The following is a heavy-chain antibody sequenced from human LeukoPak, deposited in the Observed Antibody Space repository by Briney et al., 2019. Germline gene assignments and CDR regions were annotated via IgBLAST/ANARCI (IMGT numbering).Heavy chain of an antibody. V-gene: IGHV3-7*01. D-gene: IGHD3-16*01. J-gene: IGHJ4*02. CDR3: ADGGFDY. Sequence: PGGSLRLSRAASGFTFSSYAMSWVRQAPGKGLEWVAKIKQDGSEKYYVDSVKGRFTISRDNAKNSLYLQMNSLRVEDTAVYYCADGGFDYWGQGTLVTVSS. CDR2: IKQDGSEK. CDR1: GFTFSSYA.